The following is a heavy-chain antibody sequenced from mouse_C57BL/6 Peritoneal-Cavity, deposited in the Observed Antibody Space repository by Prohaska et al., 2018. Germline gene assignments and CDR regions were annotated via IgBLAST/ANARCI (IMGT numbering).Heavy chain of an antibody. CDR1: GYTFTGYW. D-gene: IGHD1-1*01. Sequence: KLSCTATGYTFTGYWIEWVKQRPGHGLEWIGESLPGSGSTNYNEKFKGKATFTADTSSNTAYMKLSSLTTEDSAIYKCARGTTGPEFDYWGQGTTLTVSA. CDR3: ARGTTGPEFDY. CDR2: SLPGSGST. J-gene: IGHJ2*01. V-gene: IGHV1-9*01.